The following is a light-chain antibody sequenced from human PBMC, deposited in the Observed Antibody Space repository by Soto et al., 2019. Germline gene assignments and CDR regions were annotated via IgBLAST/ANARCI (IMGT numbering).Light chain of an antibody. CDR1: SSDVGTYNL. V-gene: IGLV2-23*02. CDR3: CSYASSSTFV. J-gene: IGLJ3*02. Sequence: QSVLTQPASMSGSPGQSITISCTGTSSDVGTYNLVSWYQQHPGKAPKLLIYEVNKRPSGVSNRFSGSKSGNTASLTISGLQAEDEADYYCCSYASSSTFVFGGGTKVTVL. CDR2: EVN.